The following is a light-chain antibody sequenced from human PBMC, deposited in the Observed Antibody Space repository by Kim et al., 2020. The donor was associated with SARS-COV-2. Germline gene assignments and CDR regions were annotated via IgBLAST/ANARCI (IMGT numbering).Light chain of an antibody. V-gene: IGKV4-1*01. CDR2: WES. Sequence: AISNRKSSQSLLGGCYNKRHLAWYQQKPGQPPKLLIYWESTRESGVPDRFSGSGSGTDFTHPISSLQAEDVAVYYCQQYESIPCTFGPGTKVDIK. CDR1: QSLLGGCYNKRH. J-gene: IGKJ3*01. CDR3: QQYESIPCT.